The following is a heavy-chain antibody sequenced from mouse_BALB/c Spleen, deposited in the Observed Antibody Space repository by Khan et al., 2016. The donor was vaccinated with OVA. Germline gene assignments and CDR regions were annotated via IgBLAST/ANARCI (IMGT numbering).Heavy chain of an antibody. CDR1: GYTFTSYW. CDR2: IYPGDGNT. Sequence: QVQLQQPGTELARPGASVKLSCKASGYTFTSYWMQWVKQRPGQGLEWIGAIYPGDGNTRYTQKFTGKDTLTADKSSSTVYMPLSSLAYEDSAVYYCARGGITTGYFDYWGQGTTLTVSS. J-gene: IGHJ2*01. D-gene: IGHD1-1*01. CDR3: ARGGITTGYFDY. V-gene: IGHV1-87*01.